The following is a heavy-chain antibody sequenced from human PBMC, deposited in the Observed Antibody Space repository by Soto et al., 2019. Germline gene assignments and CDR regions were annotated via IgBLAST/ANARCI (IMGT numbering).Heavy chain of an antibody. J-gene: IGHJ6*03. Sequence: SETLSLTCTVSGGSISSYYRSWIRQPPGKGLEWIGYIYYSGSTNYNPSLKSRVTISVDTSKNQFSLKLSSVTAAETAVYYCARRAVVPAAPAGRYYYYMDVWGKGTTVTVSS. CDR3: ARRAVVPAAPAGRYYYYMDV. CDR2: IYYSGST. V-gene: IGHV4-59*01. CDR1: GGSISSYY. D-gene: IGHD2-2*01.